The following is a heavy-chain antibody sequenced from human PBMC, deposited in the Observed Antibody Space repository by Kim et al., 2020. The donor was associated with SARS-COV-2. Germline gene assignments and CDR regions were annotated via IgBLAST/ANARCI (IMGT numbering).Heavy chain of an antibody. CDR2: IYPGDSDT. J-gene: IGHJ4*02. CDR1: GYTFTSFW. Sequence: GESLKISCKASGYTFTSFWIGWVRLMPGKGLEWMGIIYPGDSDTRYSPSFEGQVTVSADKSISTAYLQWGSLRASDTAMFYCVRLIHYYDTFYFDYWGQGTLVTVSS. D-gene: IGHD3-22*01. V-gene: IGHV5-51*01. CDR3: VRLIHYYDTFYFDY.